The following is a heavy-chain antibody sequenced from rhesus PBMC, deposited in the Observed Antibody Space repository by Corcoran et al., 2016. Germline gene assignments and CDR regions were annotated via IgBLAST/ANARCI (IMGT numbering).Heavy chain of an antibody. CDR2: VYGGGHTP. V-gene: IGHV4-169*02. CDR3: ASDYYEDDYGYYPNRFDV. Sequence: QLQLQESGPGLVKPSETLSVTCAVSGGSISSSYWSWIRQAPGKGLEWDGYVYGGGHTPTHPPPLTSLVPLSGAPSNDQLSLKLTSVTAADTAVYYCASDYYEDDYGYYPNRFDVWGPGVLVTVSS. CDR1: GGSISSSY. D-gene: IGHD3-9*01. J-gene: IGHJ5-1*01.